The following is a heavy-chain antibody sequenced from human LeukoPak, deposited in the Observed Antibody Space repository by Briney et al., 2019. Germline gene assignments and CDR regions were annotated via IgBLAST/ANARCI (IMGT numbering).Heavy chain of an antibody. V-gene: IGHV3-21*01. D-gene: IGHD3-10*01. CDR3: VREIPSGSYAPDY. CDR2: INSDSRSI. J-gene: IGHJ4*02. Sequence: GGSLRLSCAASGFSFSRHSINWVRQAPGKGLEWVSYINSDSRSISYADSVKGRFTISRDNAKNSLYLQMNSLRAEDTAVYYCVREIPSGSYAPDYWGQGTLVTVSS. CDR1: GFSFSRHS.